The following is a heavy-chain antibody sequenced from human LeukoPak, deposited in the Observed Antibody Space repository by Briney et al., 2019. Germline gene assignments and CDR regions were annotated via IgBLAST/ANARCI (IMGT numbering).Heavy chain of an antibody. J-gene: IGHJ3*02. V-gene: IGHV3-21*04. Sequence: GGSLRLSCAASGFTFSSYSMNWVRQAPGKGLEWVSSISSSSSYIYYADSVKGRFTISRDNAKNSLYLQMNSLRPEDTALYYCAKIDRGYSYGSGVFDIWGQGTMVTVSS. D-gene: IGHD5-18*01. CDR3: AKIDRGYSYGSGVFDI. CDR2: ISSSSSYI. CDR1: GFTFSSYS.